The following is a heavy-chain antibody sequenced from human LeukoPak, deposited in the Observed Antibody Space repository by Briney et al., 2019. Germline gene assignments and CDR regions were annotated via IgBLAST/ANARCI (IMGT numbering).Heavy chain of an antibody. Sequence: PGGSLRLSCAVSGFRISSQWMTWVRQPPGTGLELVATINSDGSAKYHVESVKGRFTISRDNAKNLVYLQMSILRADDTAVYYCADLGTSDCGQGTLVTVSS. V-gene: IGHV3-7*01. D-gene: IGHD1-7*01. CDR1: GFRISSQW. CDR3: ADLGTSD. J-gene: IGHJ4*02. CDR2: INSDGSAK.